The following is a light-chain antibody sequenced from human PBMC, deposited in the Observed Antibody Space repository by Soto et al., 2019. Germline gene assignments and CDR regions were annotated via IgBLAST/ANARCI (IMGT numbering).Light chain of an antibody. CDR1: SSDVGSYNL. CDR2: EGS. V-gene: IGLV2-23*01. Sequence: QSALTQPASVSGSPGQSITISCTGTSSDVGSYNLVSWYQQHPGKAPKLMIYEGSKRPSGVSNRFSGSKSGNTASLTISGLQAEDKADYYCYIYTGSSYVVGTGTKVTVL. J-gene: IGLJ1*01. CDR3: YIYTGSSYV.